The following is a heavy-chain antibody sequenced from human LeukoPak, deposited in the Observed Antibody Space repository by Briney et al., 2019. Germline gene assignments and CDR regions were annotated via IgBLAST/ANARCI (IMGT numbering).Heavy chain of an antibody. CDR1: GGSISSGDYF. Sequence: ASETLSLTCTVSGGSISSGDYFWSWIRQPPGEGLEWIGYIHYSGSTHYNPSLKSRVTISVDTSKNQFSLKLSSVTAADTAVYSCARDSSGHERLDYWGQGTLVTVSS. V-gene: IGHV4-30-4*01. CDR3: ARDSSGHERLDY. D-gene: IGHD3-10*01. J-gene: IGHJ4*02. CDR2: IHYSGST.